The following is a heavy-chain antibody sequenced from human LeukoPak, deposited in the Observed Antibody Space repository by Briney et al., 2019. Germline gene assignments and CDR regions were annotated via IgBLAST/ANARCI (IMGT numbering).Heavy chain of an antibody. CDR2: IYYSGST. V-gene: IGHV4-59*01. Sequence: SETLSLTCTVAGGSISSYYWSWIRQPPGKGLEWIGYIYYSGSTNYNPSLKSRVTISVDTSKNQFSLKLSSVTAADTAVYYCARTTEAHSWRTRYYDYYMDVWGKGTTVTVSS. D-gene: IGHD6-13*01. CDR1: GGSISSYY. J-gene: IGHJ6*03. CDR3: ARTTEAHSWRTRYYDYYMDV.